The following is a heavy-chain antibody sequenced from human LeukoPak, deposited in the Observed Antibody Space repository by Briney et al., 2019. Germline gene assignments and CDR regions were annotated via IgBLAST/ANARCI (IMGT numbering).Heavy chain of an antibody. CDR3: ASSPIEDAFDV. CDR2: IYISGST. D-gene: IGHD3-22*01. Sequence: SETLSLTCSVSGDSISSANYFWSWIRQPAGKGLEWMGHIYISGSTNYNPSLKSRVTISVDTSTNQFSLKLSSVTAADTAVYYCASSPIEDAFDVWGQGTMVTVSS. J-gene: IGHJ3*01. CDR1: GDSISSANYF. V-gene: IGHV4-61*09.